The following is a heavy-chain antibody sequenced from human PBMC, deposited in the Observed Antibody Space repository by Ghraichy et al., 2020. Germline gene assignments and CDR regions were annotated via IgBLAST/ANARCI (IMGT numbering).Heavy chain of an antibody. Sequence: SETLSLTCSVSGDSISGDYSWSWIRQPAGKGLEWIGYIFHSGSTYYNQSLKSRIAISVDRSKNQFSLQVTSVTAADTAVYYCARGGFGSGSYHDRWFDPWGQGTLVTVSS. CDR2: IFHSGST. CDR1: GDSISGDYS. J-gene: IGHJ5*02. D-gene: IGHD3-10*01. V-gene: IGHV4-30-2*01. CDR3: ARGGFGSGSYHDRWFDP.